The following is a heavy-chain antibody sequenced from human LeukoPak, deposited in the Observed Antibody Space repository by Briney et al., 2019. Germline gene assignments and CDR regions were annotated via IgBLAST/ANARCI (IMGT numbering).Heavy chain of an antibody. J-gene: IGHJ4*02. Sequence: GGSLRLSCAASGFTVSSNYMSWVRQAPGKGLEWVSVIYSGGSTYYADSVKGRFTISRDNSKNTLYLQMNSLRAEDTAVYYCAIGLAAAAPYFDYWGQGTLVTVSS. CDR1: GFTVSSNY. CDR3: AIGLAAAAPYFDY. V-gene: IGHV3-53*01. CDR2: IYSGGST. D-gene: IGHD6-13*01.